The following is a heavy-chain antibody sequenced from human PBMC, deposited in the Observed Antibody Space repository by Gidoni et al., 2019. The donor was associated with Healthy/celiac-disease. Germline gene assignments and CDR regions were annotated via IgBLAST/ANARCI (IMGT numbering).Heavy chain of an antibody. CDR1: GFTFSSYA. CDR3: AKDSTRGYYDSSGYRFDY. Sequence: EVQLLESGGGLVQPGGSLRLSCAASGFTFSSYAMSWVRQAPGKGLEWVSAISGSGGSTYYADSVKGRFTISRDNSKNTLYLQMNSLRAEDTAVYYCAKDSTRGYYDSSGYRFDYWGQGTLVTVSS. CDR2: ISGSGGST. V-gene: IGHV3-23*01. D-gene: IGHD3-22*01. J-gene: IGHJ4*02.